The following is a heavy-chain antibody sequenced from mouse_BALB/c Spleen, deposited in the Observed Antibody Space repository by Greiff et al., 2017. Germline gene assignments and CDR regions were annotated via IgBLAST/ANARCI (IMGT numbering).Heavy chain of an antibody. Sequence: EVKLVESGGGLVKPGGSLKLSCAASGFAFSSYDMSWVRQTPEKRLEWVAYISSGGGSTYYPDTVKGRFTISRDTAKNTLYLQMSSLKSEDTAMYYCARPQGYYFDYWGQGTTLTVSS. V-gene: IGHV5-12-1*01. D-gene: IGHD6-1*01. CDR3: ARPQGYYFDY. CDR2: ISSGGGST. J-gene: IGHJ2*01. CDR1: GFAFSSYD.